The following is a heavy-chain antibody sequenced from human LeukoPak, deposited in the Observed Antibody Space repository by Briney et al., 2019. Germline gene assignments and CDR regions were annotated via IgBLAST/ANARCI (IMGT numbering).Heavy chain of an antibody. CDR2: IYTSGST. D-gene: IGHD1-26*01. CDR1: GGSISSYY. Sequence: SETLSLTCTVSGGSISSYYWSWIRQPAGKGLEWIGRIYTSGSTNYSPSLKSRVTMSVDTSKNQFSLKLSSVTAADTAVYYCARDRGVRGGSYGTWFDPWGQGTLVTVSS. J-gene: IGHJ5*02. CDR3: ARDRGVRGGSYGTWFDP. V-gene: IGHV4-4*07.